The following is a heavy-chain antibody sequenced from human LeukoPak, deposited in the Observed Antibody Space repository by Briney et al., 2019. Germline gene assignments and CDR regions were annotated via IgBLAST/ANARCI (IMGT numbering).Heavy chain of an antibody. J-gene: IGHJ2*01. Sequence: SSETLSLTCTVSGASIGSYYWRWIRQPPGKGLEWIGYIFYSGSTNYNPSLKSRVTISVETSKNQFSLKLTSVTAADTAVYYCARELTNRITVAGRYYFDLWGRGTPVTVSS. CDR1: GASIGSYY. CDR3: ARELTNRITVAGRYYFDL. CDR2: IFYSGST. D-gene: IGHD6-19*01. V-gene: IGHV4-59*01.